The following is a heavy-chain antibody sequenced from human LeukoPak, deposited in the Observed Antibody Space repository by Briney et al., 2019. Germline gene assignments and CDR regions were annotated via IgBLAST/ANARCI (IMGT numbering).Heavy chain of an antibody. CDR3: ARRMIRDGRSTFDY. CDR1: GGSMSSYY. CDR2: IYTSGSN. D-gene: IGHD3-16*01. J-gene: IGHJ4*02. V-gene: IGHV4-4*09. Sequence: AETLSLTCTVSGGSMSSYYWSWIRQPPGKGLEWIGYIYTSGSNNYNPSLQSRVTISVDTSKNQFSLKLSPVTAADTAVYCCARRMIRDGRSTFDYWGQGTLVTVSS.